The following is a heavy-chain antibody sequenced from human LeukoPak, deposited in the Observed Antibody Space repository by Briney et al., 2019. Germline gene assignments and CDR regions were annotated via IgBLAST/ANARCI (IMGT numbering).Heavy chain of an antibody. CDR2: ISGSSATI. D-gene: IGHD2-21*01. Sequence: GGSLRLSCAASGFSFSTYSMNWVRQAPGKGLEWVSHISGSSATIQYADSVKGRFTTSRDNAKNSLYLQMNSLRAEDTAVYFCAREPPDSGVYYMDVWGKGATVTVS. V-gene: IGHV3-48*04. CDR1: GFSFSTYS. J-gene: IGHJ6*03. CDR3: AREPPDSGVYYMDV.